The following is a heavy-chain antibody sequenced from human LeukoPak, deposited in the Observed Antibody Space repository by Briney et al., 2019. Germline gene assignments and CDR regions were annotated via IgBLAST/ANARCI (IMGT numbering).Heavy chain of an antibody. V-gene: IGHV3-23*01. CDR1: GITLSNYG. Sequence: GGSLRLSCAVSGITLSNYGMSWVRQAPGKGLEWVAGISDSGGRTNYADSVKGRFTISRDNSKNTLFLQMDGLRVEDTAVYYCATSGFSGYDHPSWGQGTLVTVSS. J-gene: IGHJ5*02. CDR3: ATSGFSGYDHPS. CDR2: ISDSGGRT. D-gene: IGHD5-12*01.